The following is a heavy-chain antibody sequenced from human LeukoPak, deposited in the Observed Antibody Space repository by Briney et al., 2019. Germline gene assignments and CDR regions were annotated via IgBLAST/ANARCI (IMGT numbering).Heavy chain of an antibody. CDR3: ARIYGLYQEAVDV. J-gene: IGHJ6*02. CDR2: IYTSGST. Sequence: PSQTLSLTCTVSGGSISSGSYYWSWIRQPAGKGLEWIGRIYTSGSTNYNPSLKSRVTISVDTSKNQFSLKLSSVTAADTAVYYCARIYGLYQEAVDVWGPGITVTVSS. D-gene: IGHD3-16*02. V-gene: IGHV4-61*02. CDR1: GGSISSGSYY.